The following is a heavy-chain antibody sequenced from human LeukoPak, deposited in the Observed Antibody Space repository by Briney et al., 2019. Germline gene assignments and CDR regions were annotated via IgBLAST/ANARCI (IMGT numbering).Heavy chain of an antibody. D-gene: IGHD2-15*01. CDR1: GGSITSGGYY. V-gene: IGHV4-31*03. J-gene: IGHJ3*02. CDR3: ARGHRYGVVVAATRAFDI. CDR2: ISHSGNT. Sequence: PSQTLSLTCTVSGGSITSGGYYWSWVRQYPGKGLEWIGYISHSGNTYYNASLKSRLTISMDTSKNQFSLTLTSVTAADTAVYYCARGHRYGVVVAATRAFDIWGQGTMVTVSS.